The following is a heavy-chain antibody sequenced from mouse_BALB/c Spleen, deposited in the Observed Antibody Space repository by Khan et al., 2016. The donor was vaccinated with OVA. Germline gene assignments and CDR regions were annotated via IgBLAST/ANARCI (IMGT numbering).Heavy chain of an antibody. V-gene: IGHV1-26*01. CDR1: GYTFTEYT. J-gene: IGHJ4*01. D-gene: IGHD3-3*01. CDR3: ARDAGRD. Sequence: EVQLQQSGPELVKPGASVKISCKTSGYTFTEYTLHWVKQSHGKSLEWIGVLNPKNGVTSYNQKLKGKATLTVDKSSNTAYMEFRSLTSEDSAVYYCARDAGRDWGQGTSVPVSS. CDR2: LNPKNGVT.